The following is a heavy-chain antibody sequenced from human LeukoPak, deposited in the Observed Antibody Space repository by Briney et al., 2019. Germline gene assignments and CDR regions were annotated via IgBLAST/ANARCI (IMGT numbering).Heavy chain of an antibody. CDR1: GGSISSSSYY. V-gene: IGHV4-39*01. Sequence: SETLSLTCTVSGGSISSSSYYWGWIRQPPGKGLEWIGSIYYSGSTNYNPSLKSRVTISVDTSKNQFSLKLSSVTAADTAVYYCARQSYDSSGYFLYYFDYWGQGTLVTVSS. CDR3: ARQSYDSSGYFLYYFDY. J-gene: IGHJ4*02. CDR2: IYYSGST. D-gene: IGHD3-22*01.